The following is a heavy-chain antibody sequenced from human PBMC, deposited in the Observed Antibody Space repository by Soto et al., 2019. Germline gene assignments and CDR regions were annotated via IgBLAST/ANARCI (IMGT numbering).Heavy chain of an antibody. Sequence: PGGSLRLSCAASGFTFSNAWMNWVRQAPGKGLEWVGRIKSKTDGGTTDYAAPVKGRFTISRDDSKNTLYLQMNSLKTEDTAVYYCTTDLGWLLLGMISWGQGTLVTVSS. CDR2: IKSKTDGGTT. V-gene: IGHV3-15*07. CDR3: TTDLGWLLLGMIS. J-gene: IGHJ4*02. D-gene: IGHD5-12*01. CDR1: GFTFSNAW.